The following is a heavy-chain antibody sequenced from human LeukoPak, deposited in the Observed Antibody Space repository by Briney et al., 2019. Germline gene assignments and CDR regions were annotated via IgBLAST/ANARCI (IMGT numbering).Heavy chain of an antibody. CDR3: ARGSITMVRGVIDY. V-gene: IGHV4-34*01. Sequence: SENLSLNCAVYAGSFSGYYWSWLRQPPGQGLEWIGEINHSGSTNYNPSLKSRVTISVDTSKNQFSLKLSSVTAADTAVYYCARGSITMVRGVIDYWGQGTLVTVSS. D-gene: IGHD3-10*01. CDR2: INHSGST. J-gene: IGHJ4*02. CDR1: AGSFSGYY.